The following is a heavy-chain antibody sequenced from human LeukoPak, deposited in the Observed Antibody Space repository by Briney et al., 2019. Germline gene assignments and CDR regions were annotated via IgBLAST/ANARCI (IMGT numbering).Heavy chain of an antibody. J-gene: IGHJ4*02. CDR3: ARDHRTLGSSGWYTIDY. V-gene: IGHV1-18*04. CDR1: GCTFTSYG. D-gene: IGHD6-19*01. Sequence: GASVKVSCKASGCTFTSYGISWVRQAPGQGLEWMGWISAYNGNTNYAQKLQGRVTMTTDTSTSTAYMELRSLRSDDTAVYYCARDHRTLGSSGWYTIDYWGQGTLVTVSS. CDR2: ISAYNGNT.